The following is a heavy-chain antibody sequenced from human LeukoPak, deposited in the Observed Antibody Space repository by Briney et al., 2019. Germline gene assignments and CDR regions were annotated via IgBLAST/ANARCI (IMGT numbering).Heavy chain of an antibody. D-gene: IGHD3-3*01. J-gene: IGHJ6*03. CDR3: ARISVGDYDFWSGYYPYYYYYYMDV. Sequence: GGSLRLSCAASGYTLSSYWMRWVRQAPGKGLEWVANIKQDGSEKYYVDSVKGRFTISRDNAKNSLYLQMNSLRAEDTAVYYCARISVGDYDFWSGYYPYYYYYYMDVWGKGTTVTVSS. V-gene: IGHV3-7*01. CDR1: GYTLSSYW. CDR2: IKQDGSEK.